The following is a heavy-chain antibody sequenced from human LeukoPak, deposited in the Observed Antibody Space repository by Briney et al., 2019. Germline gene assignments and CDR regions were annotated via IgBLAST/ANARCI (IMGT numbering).Heavy chain of an antibody. J-gene: IGHJ4*02. CDR1: GGSISSSSYY. D-gene: IGHD3-10*01. CDR3: ARHRGDYYGSGSYFDY. CDR2: IYYSGST. Sequence: SETLSLTCTVSGGSISSSSYYWGWIRQPPGKGLEWIGSIYYSGSTYYNPSLKSRVTISVDTSKNQFSLKLSSATAADTAVYYCARHRGDYYGSGSYFDYWGQGTLVTVSS. V-gene: IGHV4-39*01.